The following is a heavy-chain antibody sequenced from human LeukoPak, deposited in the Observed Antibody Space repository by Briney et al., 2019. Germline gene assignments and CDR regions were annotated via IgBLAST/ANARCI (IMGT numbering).Heavy chain of an antibody. D-gene: IGHD2-15*01. CDR3: AKDLRRVVVAAKGLLAFDI. CDR2: ISGSGGST. J-gene: IGHJ3*02. Sequence: PGGSLRLSCAASGFTFSSYAMSWVRQAPGKGLEWVSAISGSGGSTYYADSVKGRFTISRDNSKNTLYLQMNSLRAEDTAVYYCAKDLRRVVVAAKGLLAFDIWGQGTMVTVSS. V-gene: IGHV3-23*01. CDR1: GFTFSSYA.